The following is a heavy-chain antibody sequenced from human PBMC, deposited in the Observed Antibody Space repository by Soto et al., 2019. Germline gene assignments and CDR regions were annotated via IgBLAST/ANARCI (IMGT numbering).Heavy chain of an antibody. D-gene: IGHD6-13*01. CDR2: IYHSGSS. Sequence: PSETQSITGAVSGGSISSGGYSWSWIRQPPGKGLEWIGYIYHSGSSYYNPSLKSRVTISVDRSKNQFSLKLSSVTAADTAVYYCALAAAGTWPDYWGQGTLVTSPQ. V-gene: IGHV4-30-2*01. CDR1: GGSISSGGYS. J-gene: IGHJ4*02. CDR3: ALAAAGTWPDY.